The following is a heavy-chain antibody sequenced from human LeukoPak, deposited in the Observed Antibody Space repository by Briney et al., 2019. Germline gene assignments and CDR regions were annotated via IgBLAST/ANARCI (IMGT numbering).Heavy chain of an antibody. CDR2: INHSGST. CDR3: ARDIGGAGY. CDR1: GGSFSGYY. Sequence: SETLSLTCAVYGGSFSGYYWSWIRQPPGKGLEWIGEINHSGSTNYNPSLKSRVTISVDMSKKQFSLKLNSVTAADTAVYYCARDIGGAGYWGQGTLVTVSS. J-gene: IGHJ4*02. D-gene: IGHD6-19*01. V-gene: IGHV4-34*01.